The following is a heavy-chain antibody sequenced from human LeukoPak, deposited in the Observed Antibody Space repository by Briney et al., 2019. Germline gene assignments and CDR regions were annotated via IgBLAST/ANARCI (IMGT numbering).Heavy chain of an antibody. CDR3: ARLRIDSSGWYWFDP. CDR1: GGSISSGSYY. CDR2: INHSGST. J-gene: IGHJ5*02. D-gene: IGHD6-19*01. Sequence: PSETLSLTCTVSGGSISSGSYYWSWIRQPPGQGLEWIGEINHSGSTNYNPSLKSRVTISIDTSKNQFSLKLSSVTAADTAVYYCARLRIDSSGWYWFDPWGQGTLVTVSS. V-gene: IGHV4-39*07.